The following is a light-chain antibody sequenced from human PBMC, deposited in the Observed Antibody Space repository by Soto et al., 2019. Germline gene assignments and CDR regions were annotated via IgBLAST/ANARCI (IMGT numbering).Light chain of an antibody. CDR2: GAS. V-gene: IGKV3-20*01. J-gene: IGKJ1*01. CDR1: QSVSSSN. CDR3: QQYGSSPGA. Sequence: EIVLTQSPGTLSLSPGERATLSCRASQSVSSSNLAWYQQKPGQAPRLLIYGASNRATGIPDRFSGSGSGTDFTLTISRLEPEDFAVYYCQQYGSSPGAFGQGTKVEIK.